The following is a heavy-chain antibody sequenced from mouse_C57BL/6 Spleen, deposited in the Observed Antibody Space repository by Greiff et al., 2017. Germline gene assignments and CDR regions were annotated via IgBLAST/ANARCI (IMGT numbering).Heavy chain of an antibody. Sequence: EVHLVESEGGLVQPGSSMKLSCTASGFTFSDYYMAWVRQVPEKGLEWVANINYDGSSTYYLDSLKSRFIISRDNAKNILYLQMSSLKSEDTATYYCARGKDCYGSSYFDYWGQGTTLTVSS. CDR2: INYDGSST. J-gene: IGHJ2*01. CDR1: GFTFSDYY. V-gene: IGHV5-16*01. CDR3: ARGKDCYGSSYFDY. D-gene: IGHD1-1*01.